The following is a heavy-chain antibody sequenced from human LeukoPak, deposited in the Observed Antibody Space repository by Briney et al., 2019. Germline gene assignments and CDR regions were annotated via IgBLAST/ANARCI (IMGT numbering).Heavy chain of an antibody. CDR2: INSDGSST. CDR1: GFTFSSYW. CDR3: ARGRLTTVTTGVY. D-gene: IGHD4-17*01. V-gene: IGHV3-74*01. J-gene: IGHJ4*02. Sequence: TGGSLRLSCAASGFTFSSYWMHWVRQAPGEGLVWVSRINSDGSSTSYADSVKGRFTISRDNAKNTLYLQMNSLRAEDTAVYYCARGRLTTVTTGVYWGQGTLVTVSS.